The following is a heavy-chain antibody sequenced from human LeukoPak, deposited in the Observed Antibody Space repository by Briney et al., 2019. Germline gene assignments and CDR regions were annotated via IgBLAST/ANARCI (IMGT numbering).Heavy chain of an antibody. CDR3: AKGAGGFSYYNWFDP. CDR1: DGSISSSSYY. D-gene: IGHD5-18*01. V-gene: IGHV4-39*07. Sequence: SETLSLTCTVSDGSISSSSYYWGWIRQPPGKGLEWIGNIYYSGSTYYNPSLKSRVTISVDTSKNQFSLKLASVTAADTAIYYCAKGAGGFSYYNWFDPWGQGTLVTVSS. CDR2: IYYSGST. J-gene: IGHJ5*02.